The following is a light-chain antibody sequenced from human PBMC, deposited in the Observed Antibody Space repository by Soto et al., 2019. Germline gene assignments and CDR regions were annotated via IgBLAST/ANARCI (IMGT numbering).Light chain of an antibody. V-gene: IGLV2-14*01. Sequence: QSALTQPASVSGSPGQSLTISCTGTSSDVGGYNYVSWYQQHPGKAPNLMIYEVSNRPSGVSTRFSGSKSGNTASLTISGLQAEDEADYYCSSYTSSSTVVFGGGTKVTVL. CDR3: SSYTSSSTVV. CDR2: EVS. J-gene: IGLJ2*01. CDR1: SSDVGGYNY.